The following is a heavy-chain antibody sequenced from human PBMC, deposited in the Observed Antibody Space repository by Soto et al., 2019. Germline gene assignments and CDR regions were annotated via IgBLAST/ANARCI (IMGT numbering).Heavy chain of an antibody. V-gene: IGHV3-53*01. Sequence: EMQLLESGGGLIQPGGSLRLSCVASGFSVTSNYMTWVRQAPGKGLEWVSILYTGGSTYYSDSVKGRSTISRDTPKNTVFLQLNSLRAEDTAIYYCARATRYFGSFDSWGQGTLVSVAS. D-gene: IGHD2-2*01. CDR1: GFSVTSNY. CDR3: ARATRYFGSFDS. CDR2: LYTGGST. J-gene: IGHJ4*02.